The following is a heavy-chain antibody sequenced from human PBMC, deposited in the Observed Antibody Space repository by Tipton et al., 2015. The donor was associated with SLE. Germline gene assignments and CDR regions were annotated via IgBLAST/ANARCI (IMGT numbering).Heavy chain of an antibody. CDR1: GGSISSGSYY. V-gene: IGHV4-61*09. CDR2: IYTSGST. Sequence: LSLTCTVSGGSISSGSYYWSWIRQPAGKGLEWIGYIYTSGSTNSNPTLKSRVTISVDTSKNQFSLKLSSVTAADTAVYYWGMSKWEVLDHWGRGTLVTVSS. CDR3: GMSKWEVLDH. J-gene: IGHJ4*02. D-gene: IGHD1-26*01.